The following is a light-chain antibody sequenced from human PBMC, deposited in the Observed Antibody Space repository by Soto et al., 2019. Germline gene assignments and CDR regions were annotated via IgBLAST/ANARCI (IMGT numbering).Light chain of an antibody. CDR2: AAS. Sequence: DIQMTQSPSTLSASVGDRVTITCRASQSISTWVAWYQQKQGRVPKPLIYAASTLESGVPSRFSGSGSGTEFTLTISSLQPDDFATYYCQQYNGYSETFDQGTKLEIK. CDR3: QQYNGYSET. V-gene: IGKV1-5*03. CDR1: QSISTW. J-gene: IGKJ2*01.